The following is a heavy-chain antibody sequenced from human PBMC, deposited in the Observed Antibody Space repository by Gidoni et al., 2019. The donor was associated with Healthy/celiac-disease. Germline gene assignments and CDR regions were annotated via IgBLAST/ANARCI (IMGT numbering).Heavy chain of an antibody. V-gene: IGHV4-31*03. Sequence: QVQLQASGPGLVKPSQTLSLTCTVSGGAISSGGYYWSWIRQHPGKGLEWTGYIYYSGSTYYNPSLKSRVTISVDTSKNQFSLKLSSVTAADTAVYYCAREVTAIPTSAFDIWGQGTMVTVSS. CDR3: AREVTAIPTSAFDI. D-gene: IGHD2-21*02. CDR1: GGAISSGGYY. CDR2: IYYSGST. J-gene: IGHJ3*02.